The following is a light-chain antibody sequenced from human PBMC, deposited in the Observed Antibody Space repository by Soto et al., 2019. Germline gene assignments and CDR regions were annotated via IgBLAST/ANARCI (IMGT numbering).Light chain of an antibody. CDR2: DAS. V-gene: IGKV1-33*01. CDR1: QAIITY. CDR3: QQYDNPPLT. J-gene: IGKJ4*01. Sequence: DIQLTQSPSSLSASVGDRVTITCQASQAIITYLNWFQQRPGKAPKLLIYDASHLETGVPSRFSGSGSGTAFTLTIRSLQPEDVGTYYCQQYDNPPLTIGGGTKVKV.